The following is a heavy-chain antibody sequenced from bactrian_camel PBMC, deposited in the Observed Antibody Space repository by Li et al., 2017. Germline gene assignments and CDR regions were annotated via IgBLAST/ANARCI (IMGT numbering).Heavy chain of an antibody. V-gene: IGHV3-2*01. D-gene: IGHD1*01. CDR3: AISFQLPCLGSDGRAYAS. Sequence: HVQLVESGGGSVRTGGSLRLSCAASGYTAGRHCWAWFRQSPGNERETVASIRTGYPFTSDFADSVQGRFTISQDNAKNTVYLEMNNLKPEDTAMYFCAISFQLPCLGSDGRAYASWGQGTQVTVSS. CDR1: GYTAGRHC. J-gene: IGHJ6*01. CDR2: IRTGYPFTS.